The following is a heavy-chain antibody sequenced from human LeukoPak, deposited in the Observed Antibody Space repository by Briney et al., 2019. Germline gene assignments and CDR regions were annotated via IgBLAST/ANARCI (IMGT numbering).Heavy chain of an antibody. D-gene: IGHD5-12*01. CDR2: ISGSGGST. Sequence: GGSLRLSCAASGFTFSSYAMSWVRLAPGKGLEWVSAISGSGGSTYYADSVKGRFTISRDNSKNTLYLQMNSLRAEDTAVYYCAATSGYDKGFDYWGQGTLVTVSS. CDR1: GFTFSSYA. J-gene: IGHJ4*02. CDR3: AATSGYDKGFDY. V-gene: IGHV3-23*01.